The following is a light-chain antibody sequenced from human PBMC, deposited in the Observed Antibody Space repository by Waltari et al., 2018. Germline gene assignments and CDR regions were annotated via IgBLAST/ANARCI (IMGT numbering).Light chain of an antibody. CDR2: EVS. CDR1: SRDVGGYGQ. V-gene: IGLV2-14*01. J-gene: IGLJ3*02. CDR3: SSFTYTTTLV. Sequence: LTQPASVSGSLGQSITISCTGTSRDVGGYGQVSWYQQHPGKAPELIIYEVSKRPSGVSDRFSGSKSGNTASLTISGLQADDEADFYCSSFTYTTTLVFGGGTKLTVL.